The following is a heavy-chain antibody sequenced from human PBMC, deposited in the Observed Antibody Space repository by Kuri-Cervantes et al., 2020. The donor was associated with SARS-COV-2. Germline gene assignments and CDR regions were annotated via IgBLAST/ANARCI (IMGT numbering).Heavy chain of an antibody. CDR3: ASSIASGAFDI. D-gene: IGHD1-26*01. CDR1: GFTFSSYE. J-gene: IGHJ3*02. V-gene: IGHV3-48*03. Sequence: GGSLRLSCAASGFTFSSYEMNWVRQAPGKGLEWVSYISSSGSTIYYADSVKGRFTISRDNAKNSLYLQMNSLRAEDTAGYYCASSIASGAFDIWGQGTMVTVSS. CDR2: ISSSGSTI.